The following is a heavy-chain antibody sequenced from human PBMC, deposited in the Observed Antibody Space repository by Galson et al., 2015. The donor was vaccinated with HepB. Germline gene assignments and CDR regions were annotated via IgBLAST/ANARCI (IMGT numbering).Heavy chain of an antibody. D-gene: IGHD5-24*01. V-gene: IGHV3-74*01. CDR2: INSDGSST. CDR3: VRDKGELPTIRMDV. CDR1: GFTFSSYW. Sequence: SLRLSCAASGFTFSSYWMHWVRQAPGKGLVRVSRINSDGSSTSYADSVKGRFTISRDNAKNTLYLQMNSLRAEDTAVYYCVRDKGELPTIRMDVWGQGTTVTVSS. J-gene: IGHJ6*02.